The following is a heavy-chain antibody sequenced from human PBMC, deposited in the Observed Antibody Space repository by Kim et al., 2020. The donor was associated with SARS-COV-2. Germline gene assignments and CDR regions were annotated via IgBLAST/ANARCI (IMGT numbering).Heavy chain of an antibody. V-gene: IGHV3-23*01. D-gene: IGHD3-9*01. J-gene: IGHJ6*02. Sequence: GGSLRLFCAASGFTFSSYAMSWVRQAPGKGLEWVSAISGSGGSTYYADSVKGRFTISRDNSKNTLYLQMNSLRAEDTAVYYCANLQGGNYDILTGYTSYYYYYGMDVWGQGTTVTVSS. CDR3: ANLQGGNYDILTGYTSYYYYYGMDV. CDR1: GFTFSSYA. CDR2: ISGSGGST.